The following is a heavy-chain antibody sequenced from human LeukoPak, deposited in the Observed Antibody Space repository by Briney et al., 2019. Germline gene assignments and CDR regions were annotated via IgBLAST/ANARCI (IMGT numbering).Heavy chain of an antibody. Sequence: PGGSLRLSCTASKFTFSNYGMQWVRQAPGRGLEWVAVISYDGSNEYYVDPVKGRFNISRDNSKNTLYLQMHSLRVEDTARYYCAKGGNDFYYYGLDVWGQGTTVTVSS. D-gene: IGHD1-1*01. CDR1: KFTFSNYG. CDR3: AKGGNDFYYYGLDV. J-gene: IGHJ6*02. CDR2: ISYDGSNE. V-gene: IGHV3-30*18.